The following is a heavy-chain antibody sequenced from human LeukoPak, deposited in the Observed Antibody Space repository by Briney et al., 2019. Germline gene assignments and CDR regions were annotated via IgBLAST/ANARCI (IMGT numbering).Heavy chain of an antibody. J-gene: IGHJ5*02. V-gene: IGHV1-18*01. CDR2: ISAYNGNT. Sequence: ASVKVSCKASGYTFTSYGISWVRQAPGQGLEWMGWISAYNGNTNYAQKLQGRVTMTTDTSTSTAYMELRSLSSEDTAVYYCARVGYYGSGNDFRFDPWGQGTLVTVSS. D-gene: IGHD3-10*01. CDR3: ARVGYYGSGNDFRFDP. CDR1: GYTFTSYG.